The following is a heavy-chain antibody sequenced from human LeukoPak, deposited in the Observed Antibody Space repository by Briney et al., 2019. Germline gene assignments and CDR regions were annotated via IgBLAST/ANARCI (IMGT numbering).Heavy chain of an antibody. CDR3: AKSLNNWNIGAQGY. J-gene: IGHJ4*02. V-gene: IGHV3-7*01. CDR2: INEDGSEK. CDR1: GFTFSSYA. Sequence: GGSLRLSCAASGFTFSSYAMSWVRQAPGKGLEWVANINEDGSEKNYVESVRGRFTISRDNAKNSLYLQMSSLRAEDTAVYYCAKSLNNWNIGAQGYWGQGTLVTVSS. D-gene: IGHD1/OR15-1a*01.